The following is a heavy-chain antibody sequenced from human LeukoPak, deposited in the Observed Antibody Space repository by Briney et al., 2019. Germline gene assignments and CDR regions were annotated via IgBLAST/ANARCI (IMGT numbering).Heavy chain of an antibody. CDR3: ARTGGYDSSGYHWFDP. V-gene: IGHV4-59*08. J-gene: IGHJ5*02. Sequence: NPSETLSLTCTVSGGSISSYYWSWIRQPPGKGLEWIGYIYYSGSTNYNPSLKSRVTISVDTSKNQFSLKLSSVTAADTAVYYCARTGGYDSSGYHWFDPWGQGTLVTVSS. CDR1: GGSISSYY. CDR2: IYYSGST. D-gene: IGHD3-22*01.